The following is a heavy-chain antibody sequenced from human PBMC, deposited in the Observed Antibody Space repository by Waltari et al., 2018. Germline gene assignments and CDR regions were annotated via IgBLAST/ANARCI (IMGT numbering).Heavy chain of an antibody. D-gene: IGHD2-2*01. CDR3: ARGTFYCSSTSCYREY. J-gene: IGHJ4*02. CDR1: GGSISSSSYY. CDR2: TYYSGST. Sequence: QLQLQESGPGLVKPSETMSLTCTVSGGSISSSSYYWGWIRQPPGKGLEWIGGTYYSGSTYYNPSLKSRVTLSVGTSTNQFSLKLSSGTAADTAVYYCARGTFYCSSTSCYREYWGQGTLVTVSS. V-gene: IGHV4-39*07.